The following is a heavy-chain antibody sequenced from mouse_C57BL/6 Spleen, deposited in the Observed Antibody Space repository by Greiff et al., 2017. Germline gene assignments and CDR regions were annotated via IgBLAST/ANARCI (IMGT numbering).Heavy chain of an antibody. CDR2: IYPGDGDT. CDR1: GYAFSSSW. V-gene: IGHV1-82*01. Sequence: QVQLQQSGPELVKPGASVKISCKASGYAFSSSWMNWVKQRPGKGLEWIGRIYPGDGDTNYNGKFKGKATLTADKSSSTAYMQLSSLTSEDSAVYFCARIELRTFDYWGQGTTLTVSS. CDR3: ARIELRTFDY. D-gene: IGHD1-1*01. J-gene: IGHJ2*01.